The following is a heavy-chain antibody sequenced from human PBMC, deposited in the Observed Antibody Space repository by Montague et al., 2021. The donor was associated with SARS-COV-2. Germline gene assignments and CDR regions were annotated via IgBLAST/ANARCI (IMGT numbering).Heavy chain of an antibody. Sequence: SETLSLTCSVSGHAIKSNPYSWAWIRQPPGKGLEWVGRIYSALYSDAESWYNPSLKSRVTISVDTSKNQFSLNLTSVAATDTAVYYCVVVPLGPRGRGLDYWGQGTLVTVSS. J-gene: IGHJ4*02. D-gene: IGHD2-15*01. CDR3: VVVPLGPRGRGLDY. CDR2: IYSALYSDAES. V-gene: IGHV4-39*01. CDR1: GHAIKSNPYS.